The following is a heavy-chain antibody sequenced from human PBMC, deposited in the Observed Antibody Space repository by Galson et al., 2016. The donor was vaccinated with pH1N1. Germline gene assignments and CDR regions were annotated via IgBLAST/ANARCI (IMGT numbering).Heavy chain of an antibody. V-gene: IGHV3-48*01. CDR3: ARDSEYYRWYYFDP. CDR2: ISGGSSSI. Sequence: SLRLSCAASGFTFSNYAMSWVRQSPGKGLEWVSYISGGSSSIFYADSVKGRFTVSRDNAKNSLYRQTNSLRAEDTAVYYCARDSEYYRWYYFDPWGQGTLVTVSS. J-gene: IGHJ5*02. CDR1: GFTFSNYA. D-gene: IGHD2/OR15-2a*01.